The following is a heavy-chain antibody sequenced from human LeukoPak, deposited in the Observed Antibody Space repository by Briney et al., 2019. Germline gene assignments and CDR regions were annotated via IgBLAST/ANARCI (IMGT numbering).Heavy chain of an antibody. CDR2: INHSGST. Sequence: SETLSLTCDVYGMSLSDYYWTWIRQSPGKGLEWIGEINHSGSTNYNPSLKSRVTISVDTPKNQFSLKLSSVTAADTAVYYCARVDGTTIDYWGQGTLVTVSS. CDR3: ARVDGTTIDY. CDR1: GMSLSDYY. J-gene: IGHJ4*02. D-gene: IGHD3-3*01. V-gene: IGHV4-34*01.